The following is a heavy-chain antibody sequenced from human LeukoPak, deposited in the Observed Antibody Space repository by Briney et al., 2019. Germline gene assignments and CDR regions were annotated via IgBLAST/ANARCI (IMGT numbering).Heavy chain of an antibody. CDR1: GFTFSSYW. J-gene: IGHJ4*02. CDR3: ARELYYFDY. CDR2: IRYDGSNK. V-gene: IGHV3-30*02. Sequence: GGSLRLSCAASGFTFSSYWLTWVRQAPGKGLEWVTFIRYDGSNKYYADSVKGRFTISRDNSKNTLYLQMNSLRGEDAAVYYCARELYYFDYWGQGTLVTVSS.